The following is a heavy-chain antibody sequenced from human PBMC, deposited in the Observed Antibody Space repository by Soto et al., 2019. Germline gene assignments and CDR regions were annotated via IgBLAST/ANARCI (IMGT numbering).Heavy chain of an antibody. Sequence: QLQLQESGPGLVKPSETLSLTCTVSGGSISSSSYYWGWIRQHPGKGLEWLGSIYYSGSTYYNPSLKSRVTISVDTSKNQFSLKLSSVTAADTAVYYCATYPSGYCSSTSCYRDPWGQGTLVTVSS. CDR2: IYYSGST. J-gene: IGHJ5*02. CDR3: ATYPSGYCSSTSCYRDP. CDR1: GGSISSSSYY. V-gene: IGHV4-39*01. D-gene: IGHD2-2*02.